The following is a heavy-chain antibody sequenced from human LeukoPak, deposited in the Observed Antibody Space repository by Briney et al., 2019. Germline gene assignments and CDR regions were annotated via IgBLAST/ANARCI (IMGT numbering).Heavy chain of an antibody. D-gene: IGHD3-16*01. Sequence: PGRSLRLSCAASGFTFSSYGMHWVRQAPGKGLEWVAVISYDGSNKYYADSVKGRLTISRDNSKNTLYLQMNSLRAEDTAVYYCAKDGGYYGMDVWGQGTTVTVSS. J-gene: IGHJ6*02. CDR2: ISYDGSNK. CDR1: GFTFSSYG. CDR3: AKDGGYYGMDV. V-gene: IGHV3-30*18.